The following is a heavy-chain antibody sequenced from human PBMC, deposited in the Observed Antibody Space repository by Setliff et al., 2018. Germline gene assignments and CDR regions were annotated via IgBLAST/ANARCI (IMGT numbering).Heavy chain of an antibody. CDR2: ISYDGSNK. CDR3: AKDHGDIDFWYFDL. Sequence: PGGSLRLSCAASGVTFSRHAMHWVRQAPGKGLEWVAFISYDGSNKYYADSVKGRFTISRDNSKNTLYLQMNSLRVEDTAVYYCAKDHGDIDFWYFDLWGRGTLVTVSS. D-gene: IGHD4-17*01. J-gene: IGHJ2*01. CDR1: GVTFSRHA. V-gene: IGHV3-30*01.